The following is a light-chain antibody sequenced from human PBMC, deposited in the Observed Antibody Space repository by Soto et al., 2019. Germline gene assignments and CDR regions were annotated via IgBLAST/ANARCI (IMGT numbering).Light chain of an antibody. CDR1: SSSIGANR. J-gene: IGLJ1*01. CDR3: ASWDDSLDVVV. CDR2: GDD. Sequence: QSVLAQPPSVSGTPGQRATISCSGSSSSIGANRVSWYQQVPRTAPKLLLYGDDRRPSGVPDRFSGSRSGTSASLAIRGLQSEDEADYYCASWDDSLDVVVFGTGTKVTVL. V-gene: IGLV1-44*01.